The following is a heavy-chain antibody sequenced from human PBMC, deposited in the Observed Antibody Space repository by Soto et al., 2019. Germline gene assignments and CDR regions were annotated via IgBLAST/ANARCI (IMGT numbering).Heavy chain of an antibody. CDR3: ARGVAVGDNLCALDV. V-gene: IGHV3-21*01. CDR1: GFSFSSYA. CDR2: VSSSSTFV. J-gene: IGHJ6*02. Sequence: PGGSLRLSCATSGFSFSSYAMHWARQAPGKGLEWVSFVSSSSTFVFYADSVKGRFTISRDHTNDSLSLEMHSLRAEDTAVYYCARGVAVGDNLCALDVWGQGPAVTVSS. D-gene: IGHD6-19*01.